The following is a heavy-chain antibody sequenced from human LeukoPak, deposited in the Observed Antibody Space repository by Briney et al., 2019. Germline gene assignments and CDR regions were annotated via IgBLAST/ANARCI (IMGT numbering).Heavy chain of an antibody. V-gene: IGHV3-11*03. CDR1: GFTFSDYY. CDR3: ASIFTTTTKANAFDI. D-gene: IGHD1-1*01. Sequence: PGGSLRLSCAAAGFTFSDYYMSWIRQAPGKGLEWVSCISSSSSYTNYADSVKGRFTISRDNAKNSLYLQMNSLRAEDTAVYYCASIFTTTTKANAFDIWGQGTMVTVSS. J-gene: IGHJ3*02. CDR2: ISSSSSYT.